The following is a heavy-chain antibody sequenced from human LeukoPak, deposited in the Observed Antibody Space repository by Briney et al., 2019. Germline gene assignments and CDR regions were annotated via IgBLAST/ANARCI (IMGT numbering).Heavy chain of an antibody. Sequence: PWGSLRLSCAASGFTFSNYAMSWVRQAPGEGLEWVSAIVGSGGSTYYADSVKGRFSISRDNSKNTLFLQMNSLRVEDTALYYCSKWGDYDVLTGYYDSDFWGQGTLVTVSS. CDR3: SKWGDYDVLTGYYDSDF. CDR2: IVGSGGST. D-gene: IGHD3-9*01. CDR1: GFTFSNYA. J-gene: IGHJ4*02. V-gene: IGHV3-23*01.